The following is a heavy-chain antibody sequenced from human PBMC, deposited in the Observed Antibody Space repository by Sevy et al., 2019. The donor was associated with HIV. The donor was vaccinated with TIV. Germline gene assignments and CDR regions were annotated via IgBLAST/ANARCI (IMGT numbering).Heavy chain of an antibody. CDR2: FDPEDGET. Sequence: ASVKVSCKVSGYTLTKLSMHWVRQAPGKGLEWMGSFDPEDGETIYQQKLKGRVTMTEDTSTDTAYMELSSLISEDTAVYYCATTKDYYEDSGSPFDYWGQGTLVTVSS. CDR3: ATTKDYYEDSGSPFDY. CDR1: GYTLTKLS. V-gene: IGHV1-24*01. D-gene: IGHD3-22*01. J-gene: IGHJ4*02.